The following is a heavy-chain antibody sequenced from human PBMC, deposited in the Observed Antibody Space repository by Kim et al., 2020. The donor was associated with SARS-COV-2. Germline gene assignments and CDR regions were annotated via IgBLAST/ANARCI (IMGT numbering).Heavy chain of an antibody. CDR1: GITLTGYW. Sequence: GGSLRLSCAASGITLTGYWMHWVRQGAGKGLVWVARIDTDGSETFYADSVEGRFTISRDNAKKMVYLEMNSLRLEDTAVYYCGRDRRTWDWGQGTLVTVS. CDR2: IDTDGSET. D-gene: IGHD1-7*01. V-gene: IGHV3-74*01. CDR3: GRDRRTWD. J-gene: IGHJ4*02.